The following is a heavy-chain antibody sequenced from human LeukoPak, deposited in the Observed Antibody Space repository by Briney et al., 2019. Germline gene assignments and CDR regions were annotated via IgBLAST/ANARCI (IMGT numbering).Heavy chain of an antibody. D-gene: IGHD3-10*01. V-gene: IGHV1-2*06. CDR1: GYTFTGYY. J-gene: IGHJ4*02. CDR3: ARDYYGSGSYYGNFDY. Sequence: SVKVSSKASGYTFTGYYMHWVRQAPGQGLEWMARIKPKSGGTNYAQKFQGRVTMTRDTSISTAYMELSRLRSDDTAVYYCARDYYGSGSYYGNFDYWGQGTLVTVSS. CDR2: IKPKSGGT.